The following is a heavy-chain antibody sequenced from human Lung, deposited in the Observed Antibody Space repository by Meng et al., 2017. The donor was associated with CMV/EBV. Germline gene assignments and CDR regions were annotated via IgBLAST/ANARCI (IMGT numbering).Heavy chain of an antibody. CDR1: GYTFTNYY. D-gene: IGHD6-13*01. Sequence: ASXXVSXKASGYTFTNYYIHWVRQAPGQGLERMGWIKPNSGATNYVQKFQGRLTVTRDTSITTAYMELTRLRSDDTAVYYCARAPGLSLAAAASDAYFDKWXQGTLVTVSS. CDR2: IKPNSGAT. CDR3: ARAPGLSLAAAASDAYFDK. J-gene: IGHJ4*02. V-gene: IGHV1-2*02.